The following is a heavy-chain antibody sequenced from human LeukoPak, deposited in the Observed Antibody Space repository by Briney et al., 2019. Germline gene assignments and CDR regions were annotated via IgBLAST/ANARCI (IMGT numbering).Heavy chain of an antibody. CDR2: INHSGST. Sequence: SETLSLTCAVYGGSFSGYYWSWIRHPPGKGLEWIGEINHSGSTNYNPSLKSRVTISVDTSKNQFSLKLSSVTAADTAVYYCARTPVVVITTCWYFDLWGRGTLVTVSS. J-gene: IGHJ2*01. CDR3: ARTPVVVITTCWYFDL. D-gene: IGHD3-22*01. V-gene: IGHV4-34*01. CDR1: GGSFSGYY.